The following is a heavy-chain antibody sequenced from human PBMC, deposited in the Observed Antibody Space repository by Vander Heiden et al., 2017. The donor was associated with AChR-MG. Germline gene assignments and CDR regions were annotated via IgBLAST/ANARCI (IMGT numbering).Heavy chain of an antibody. D-gene: IGHD1-26*01. J-gene: IGHJ6*02. CDR2: IDSGGSIT. V-gene: IGHV3-48*02. CDR1: GFGLNSSS. CDR3: ARDKWAEHYGMDV. Sequence: QLVQSGGGVVQPGGSLRLSCSACGFGLNSSSMAWVSQAPGKGLEWVSNIDSGGSITYYGDSVKGRFTTSRDNAKKSLYLQMNSLRDEDTAVYYCARDKWAEHYGMDVWGQGTTVSVSS.